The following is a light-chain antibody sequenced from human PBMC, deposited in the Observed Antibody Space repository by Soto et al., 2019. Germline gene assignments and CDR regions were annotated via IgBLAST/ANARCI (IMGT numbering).Light chain of an antibody. CDR3: QQYKQWPVA. J-gene: IGKJ4*01. CDR2: GAS. CDR1: HSVGSN. Sequence: VMTQSPTTLSVSPGERATLSCRASHSVGSNLAWYQQNPGQAPRLLIYGASTRATGVPARFSGSGSATQFTLTISSLQSEDSGFYYSQQYKQWPVAFGGGTKLEIK. V-gene: IGKV3-15*01.